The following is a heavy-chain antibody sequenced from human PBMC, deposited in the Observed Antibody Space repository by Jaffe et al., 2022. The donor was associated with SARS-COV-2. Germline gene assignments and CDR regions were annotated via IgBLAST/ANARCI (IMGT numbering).Heavy chain of an antibody. CDR2: ISSSGSA. Sequence: EVQLVESGGGLVQPGGSLRLSCVASGFTFGSFAMNWVRQPPGRGLEWVSGISSSGSASYADSVEGRFTISRDNSKSTLFLRLNSLRAEDTAIYYCAKSRCNNCCSHDSWGQGARVTVSS. CDR3: AKSRCNNCCSHDS. J-gene: IGHJ4*02. CDR1: GFTFGSFA. D-gene: IGHD2-21*02. V-gene: IGHV3-23*04.